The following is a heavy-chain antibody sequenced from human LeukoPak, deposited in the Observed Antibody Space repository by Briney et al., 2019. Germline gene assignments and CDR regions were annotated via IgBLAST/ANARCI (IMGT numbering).Heavy chain of an antibody. D-gene: IGHD3-10*01. CDR2: ITLHSGDT. V-gene: IGHV1-2*02. Sequence: ASVKVSCKASGHTLTVHYIHWVRQGPGQGLEWLGWITLHSGDTHYAQKYQGRLTMTSDTSISTGYMELSTLQFDDTAVYYCARVATYYYGSMTYYFFEYWGQGTLVTVSS. CDR1: GHTLTVHY. J-gene: IGHJ4*02. CDR3: ARVATYYYGSMTYYFFEY.